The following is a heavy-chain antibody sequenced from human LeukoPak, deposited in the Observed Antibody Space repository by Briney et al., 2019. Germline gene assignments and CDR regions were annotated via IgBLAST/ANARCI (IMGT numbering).Heavy chain of an antibody. CDR2: INHSGST. V-gene: IGHV4-34*01. CDR1: GGSFSGYY. D-gene: IGHD1-1*01. Sequence: SETLTLTCAVYGGSFSGYYWSWIRQPPGKGLEWIGEINHSGSTNYNPSLKSRVTISVDTSKNQFSLKLCSVTAADTAVYYCARGHSGIPRQGYYYYMDVWGKGTTVTVSS. J-gene: IGHJ6*03. CDR3: ARGHSGIPRQGYYYYMDV.